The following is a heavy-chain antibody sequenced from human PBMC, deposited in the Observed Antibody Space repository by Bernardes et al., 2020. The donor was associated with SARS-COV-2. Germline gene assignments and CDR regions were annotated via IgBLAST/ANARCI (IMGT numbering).Heavy chain of an antibody. CDR2: INGDGRTT. D-gene: IGHD2-8*02. CDR3: ARGPYCPGGICTFYGMDV. Sequence: GGSLRLSCAASGFTFSTYWMHWVRQVPGKGLVWVSGINGDGRTTAYVDSVKGRFTISRDNAKNSLYLEMNSLRADDTAVYYCARGPYCPGGICTFYGMDVWGQGTTVTVSS. J-gene: IGHJ6*02. CDR1: GFTFSTYW. V-gene: IGHV3-74*01.